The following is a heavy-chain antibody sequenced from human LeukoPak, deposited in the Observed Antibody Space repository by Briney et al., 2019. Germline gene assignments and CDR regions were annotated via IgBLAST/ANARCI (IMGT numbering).Heavy chain of an antibody. CDR2: MGISSGNT. CDR1: GFPFNEYS. Sequence: GGSLRLSCAASGFPFNEYSMNWVRQAPGKGLEWISYMGISSGNTKYADSVKGRFTISGDNAKKSLYLQMNSLRVEDTAVYYCARDHNYAFDNWGQGTLVTVSS. CDR3: ARDHNYAFDN. D-gene: IGHD1-1*01. V-gene: IGHV3-11*06. J-gene: IGHJ4*02.